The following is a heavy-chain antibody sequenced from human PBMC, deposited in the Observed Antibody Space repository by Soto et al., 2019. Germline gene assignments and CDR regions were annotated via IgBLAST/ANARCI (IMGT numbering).Heavy chain of an antibody. J-gene: IGHJ4*02. D-gene: IGHD1-1*01. CDR1: GYSFTSYW. CDR3: ARQLSHICDS. Sequence: GESLKISCKGSGYSFTSYWISWVRQMPGKGLEWMGRIDPSDSYTNYSPSFQGHVTISADEAVSTAYLQWSSLKASDTAMYYCARQLSHICDSWGQGTLVTVSS. V-gene: IGHV5-10-1*01. CDR2: IDPSDSYT.